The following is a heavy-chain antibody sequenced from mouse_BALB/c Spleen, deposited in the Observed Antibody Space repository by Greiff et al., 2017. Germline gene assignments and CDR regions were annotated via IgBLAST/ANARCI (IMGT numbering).Heavy chain of an antibody. CDR1: GFTFSSYA. J-gene: IGHJ2*01. Sequence: EVQRVESGGGLVKPGGSLKLSCAASGFTFSSYAMSWVRQSPEERLEWVAEISSGGSYTYYPDTVTGRFTISRDNAKNTLYLEMSSLRSEDTAMYYCARGNGDYWGQGTTLTVSS. V-gene: IGHV5-9-4*01. CDR3: ARGNGDY. D-gene: IGHD2-1*01. CDR2: ISSGGSYT.